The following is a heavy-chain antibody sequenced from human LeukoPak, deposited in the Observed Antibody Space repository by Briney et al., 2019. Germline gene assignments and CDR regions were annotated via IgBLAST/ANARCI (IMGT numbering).Heavy chain of an antibody. V-gene: IGHV4-59*06. CDR1: GGSISSYY. CDR2: IYYSGST. D-gene: IGHD3-22*01. CDR3: ARAPYDSSGYSFDY. Sequence: PSETLSLTCTISGGSISSYYWSWIRQHPGKGLEWIGYIYYSGSTYYNPSLKSRVTISVDTSKNQFSLKLSSVTAADTAVYYCARAPYDSSGYSFDYWGQGTLVTVSS. J-gene: IGHJ4*02.